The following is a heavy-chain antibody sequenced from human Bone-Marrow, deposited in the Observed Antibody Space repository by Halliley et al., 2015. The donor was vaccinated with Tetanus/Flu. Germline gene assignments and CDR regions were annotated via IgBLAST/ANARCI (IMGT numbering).Heavy chain of an antibody. Sequence: LVKPTQTLTLTCTLSGFSLSTGGMCVSWIRQAPGKALEWLALIDWDDDKYYSTSLKTRLAISKDTSKNQVVLTMTNMDPADTATYYCARIRIGVGAVDYYGMDVWGQGTTVTVSS. CDR2: IDWDDDK. CDR3: ARIRIGVGAVDYYGMDV. V-gene: IGHV2-70*01. J-gene: IGHJ6*01. D-gene: IGHD1-26*01. CDR1: GFSLSTGGMC.